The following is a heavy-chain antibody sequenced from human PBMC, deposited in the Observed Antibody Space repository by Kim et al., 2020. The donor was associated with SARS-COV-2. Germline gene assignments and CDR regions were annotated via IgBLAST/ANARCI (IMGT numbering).Heavy chain of an antibody. CDR2: IWYDGSNK. D-gene: IGHD6-19*01. CDR1: GFTFSSYG. Sequence: GGSLRLSCAASGFTFSSYGMHWVRQAPGKGLEWVAVIWYDGSNKYYADSVKGRFTISRDNSKNTLYLQMNSLRAEDTAVYYCAKDRIAVAGIALYYYYYGMDVWGQGTTVTVSS. V-gene: IGHV3-33*06. J-gene: IGHJ6*02. CDR3: AKDRIAVAGIALYYYYYGMDV.